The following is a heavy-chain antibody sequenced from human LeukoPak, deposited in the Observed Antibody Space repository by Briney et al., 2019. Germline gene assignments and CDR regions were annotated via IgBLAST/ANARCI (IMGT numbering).Heavy chain of an antibody. CDR3: ARISWELPAWSHYYYYYMDV. Sequence: ASVKVSCKASGYTFTSYGINWVRQATGQGLEWMGWMNPNSGNTGYAQKFQGRVTMTRNTSISTAYMELSSLRSEDTAVYYCARISWELPAWSHYYYYYMDVWXXXTXVTIS. V-gene: IGHV1-8*02. CDR1: GYTFTSYG. J-gene: IGHJ6*03. D-gene: IGHD3-10*01. CDR2: MNPNSGNT.